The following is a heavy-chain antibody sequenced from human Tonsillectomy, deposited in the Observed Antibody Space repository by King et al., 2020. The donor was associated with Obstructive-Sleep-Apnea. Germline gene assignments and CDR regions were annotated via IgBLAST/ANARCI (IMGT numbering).Heavy chain of an antibody. CDR3: AKDSHTNSWFLLYYFDF. Sequence: QLVQSGGGVVQPGGSLRLSCAASGFSFNNYGMHWVRQAPGKGLEWVAFIRYDGNNKYYADSVKGRFTISRDNSKNTLYLLMDSLRPEDTAVYFCAKDSHTNSWFLLYYFDFWGQGTQVTVSS. V-gene: IGHV3-30*02. CDR1: GFSFNNYG. D-gene: IGHD2-15*01. CDR2: IRYDGNNK. J-gene: IGHJ4*02.